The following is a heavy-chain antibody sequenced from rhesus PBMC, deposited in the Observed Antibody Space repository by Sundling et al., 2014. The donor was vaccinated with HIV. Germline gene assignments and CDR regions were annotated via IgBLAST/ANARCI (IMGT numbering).Heavy chain of an antibody. Sequence: EVKLVETGGGLVQPGGSLKLSCVASGFNFSSYAMSWVRQAPGEGLEWVSTTNGGGSSTFYADSVKGRFTISRDNSNNTLSLQMNSLRPEDTAVYYCIKDSEPNSGYYTRDAFDFWGQGLRVTVSS. J-gene: IGHJ3*01. V-gene: IGHV3S42*01. CDR3: IKDSEPNSGYYTRDAFDF. CDR1: GFNFSSYA. CDR2: TNGGGSST. D-gene: IGHD3-28*01.